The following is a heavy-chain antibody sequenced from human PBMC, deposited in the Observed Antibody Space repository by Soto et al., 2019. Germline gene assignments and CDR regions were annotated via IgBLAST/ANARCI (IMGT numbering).Heavy chain of an antibody. D-gene: IGHD6-19*01. Sequence: WSLRLSCAASGFTFSSCGMHWVRQAPGKXLEWVAVISYDGSNKYYADSVKGRFTISRDNSKNTLYLQMNSLRAEDTAVYYCAKDSFPYSSGWYRGDQHNWFDPWGQGTLVTVFS. CDR2: ISYDGSNK. J-gene: IGHJ5*02. V-gene: IGHV3-30*18. CDR3: AKDSFPYSSGWYRGDQHNWFDP. CDR1: GFTFSSCG.